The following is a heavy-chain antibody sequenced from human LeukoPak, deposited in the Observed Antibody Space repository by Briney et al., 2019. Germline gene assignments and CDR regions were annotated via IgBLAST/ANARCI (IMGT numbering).Heavy chain of an antibody. Sequence: SETLSLTRTVSGGSISSYYWSWIRQPPGKGLEWIGYIYYSGSTDYKPSLKSRVTISVDTTKKQFSLKLSSVTAADTAVYYCARHVSGDYGWLDVWGQGTTVTVSS. CDR2: IYYSGST. CDR1: GGSISSYY. D-gene: IGHD4-17*01. CDR3: ARHVSGDYGWLDV. J-gene: IGHJ6*02. V-gene: IGHV4-59*08.